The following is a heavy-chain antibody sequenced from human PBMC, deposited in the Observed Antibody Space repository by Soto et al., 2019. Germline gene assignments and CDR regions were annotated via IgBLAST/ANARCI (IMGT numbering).Heavy chain of an antibody. CDR3: ARVLGGYSRADY. D-gene: IGHD5-12*01. CDR1: DGSISSGDYY. Sequence: QVQLQESGPGLVKPSQTLSLTCTVSDGSISSGDYYWSWIRQPPGKGLEWIGYIYYSGSTYYNPSLKSRITISVDTSKNQFSLRLSSVTAADTAVYYCARVLGGYSRADYWGQGTLVTVSS. J-gene: IGHJ4*02. V-gene: IGHV4-30-4*01. CDR2: IYYSGST.